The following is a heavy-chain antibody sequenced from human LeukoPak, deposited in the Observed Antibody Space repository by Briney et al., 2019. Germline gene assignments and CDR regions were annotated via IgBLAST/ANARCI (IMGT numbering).Heavy chain of an antibody. D-gene: IGHD2-2*01. Sequence: ASVKVSCKASGYTFTSYDINGVRQATGQGLEWMGWMNPNSGNTGYAQKFQGRVTMTRNTSISTAYMELSSLRSEDTAVYYCARGQYCSSTSCYATTGNYYYYYGMDVWGQGTTVTVAS. CDR3: ARGQYCSSTSCYATTGNYYYYYGMDV. CDR1: GYTFTSYD. V-gene: IGHV1-8*01. CDR2: MNPNSGNT. J-gene: IGHJ6*02.